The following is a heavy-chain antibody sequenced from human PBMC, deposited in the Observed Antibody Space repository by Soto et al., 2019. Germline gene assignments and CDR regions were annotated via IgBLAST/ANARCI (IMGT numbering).Heavy chain of an antibody. J-gene: IGHJ5*02. CDR1: GFSFSTYG. Sequence: EMQLLDSGGGLVQPGGSLRLSCVVSGFSFSTYGVTWVRQAPGKGLEWVCGVSGGSGVTHYTDSVKGRFTISGDDSKNTVYLQMHSLRGEDTAVYYCTRWNGYGDLWGQGTLVTVSS. D-gene: IGHD1-1*01. V-gene: IGHV3-23*01. CDR3: TRWNGYGDL. CDR2: VSGGSGVT.